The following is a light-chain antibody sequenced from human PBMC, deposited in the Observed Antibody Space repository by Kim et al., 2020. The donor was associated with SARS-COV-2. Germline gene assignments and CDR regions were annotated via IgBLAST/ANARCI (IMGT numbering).Light chain of an antibody. CDR1: QSINNW. CDR3: QQYTSYSIT. CDR2: DAS. Sequence: ASVGHRGTITCRASQSINNWVAWYQQKPGKAPNLLISDASSLKSGVPSMFSGSGSWTVFTLTISSLQPDDFSSYYCQQYTSYSITFGQGTRLDIK. V-gene: IGKV1-5*01. J-gene: IGKJ5*01.